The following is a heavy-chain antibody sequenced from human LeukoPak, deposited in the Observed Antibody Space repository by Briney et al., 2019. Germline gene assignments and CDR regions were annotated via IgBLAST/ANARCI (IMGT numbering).Heavy chain of an antibody. Sequence: GESLKISCKGSGYSFTSYWIGWVRQMPGKGLEWMGFIYPGDSDTRYSPSFQGQVTISAAKSISTAYLQWSSLKASDTAIYYCARPRDDFWSGYYWADAFDIWGQGTMVTVSS. CDR3: ARPRDDFWSGYYWADAFDI. CDR1: GYSFTSYW. D-gene: IGHD3-3*01. V-gene: IGHV5-51*01. CDR2: IYPGDSDT. J-gene: IGHJ3*02.